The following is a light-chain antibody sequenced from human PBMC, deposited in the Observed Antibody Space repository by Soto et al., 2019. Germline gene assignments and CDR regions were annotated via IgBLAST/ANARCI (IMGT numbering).Light chain of an antibody. CDR2: GAS. J-gene: IGKJ5*01. CDR3: QHYVSSPIT. CDR1: QSISSSY. V-gene: IGKV3-20*01. Sequence: TGLKQKPCDVCLSPGERATLSCGASQSISSSYLAWYQQKTGQAPRLILYGASNRATGIPDRFSGTRSGTDITLNFGIRQPDDGAVDCGQHYVSSPITFRRGTRLEIK.